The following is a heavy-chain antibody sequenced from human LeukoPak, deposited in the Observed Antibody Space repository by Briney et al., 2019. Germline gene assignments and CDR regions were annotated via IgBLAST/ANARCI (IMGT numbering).Heavy chain of an antibody. CDR2: VNLQGST. CDR3: AREGGPYRPLDY. V-gene: IGHV4-59*12. CDR1: GGSISSYY. Sequence: SETLSLTCTVSGGSISSYYWSWIRQPPGKGLEWIGEVNLQGSTNYNPSLMGRVAISVDTSENHISLQLTSVTAADTAVYYCAREGGPYRPLDYSGQGTLVTVSS. J-gene: IGHJ4*02.